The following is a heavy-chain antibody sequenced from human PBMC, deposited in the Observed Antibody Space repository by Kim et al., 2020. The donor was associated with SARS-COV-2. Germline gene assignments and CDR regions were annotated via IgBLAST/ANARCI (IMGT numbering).Heavy chain of an antibody. J-gene: IGHJ3*02. Sequence: SETLSLTCTVSGGSISSSSYYWGWIRQPPGKGLEWIGSIYYSGSTYYNPSLKSGVTISVDTSKNQFSLKLSSVTAADTAVYYCARLTPSTVTTVLDAFDIWGQGTMVTVSS. CDR3: ARLTPSTVTTVLDAFDI. CDR2: IYYSGST. CDR1: GGSISSSSYY. V-gene: IGHV4-39*01. D-gene: IGHD4-17*01.